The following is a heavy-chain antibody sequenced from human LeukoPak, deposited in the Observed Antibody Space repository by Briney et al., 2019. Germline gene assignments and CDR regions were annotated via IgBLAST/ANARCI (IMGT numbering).Heavy chain of an antibody. J-gene: IGHJ4*02. CDR1: GGNFSSYA. D-gene: IGHD6-13*01. CDR2: IIPIFGTA. V-gene: IGHV1-69*06. CDR3: ARPAAAGLLYYFDY. Sequence: SAKITCKASGGNFSSYAISWVRQATGQGLEWMGGIIPIFGTANYAQKFQGRVTITADKSTSTASMELSSLRSEDTAVYYCARPAAAGLLYYFDYWGQGTLVTVSS.